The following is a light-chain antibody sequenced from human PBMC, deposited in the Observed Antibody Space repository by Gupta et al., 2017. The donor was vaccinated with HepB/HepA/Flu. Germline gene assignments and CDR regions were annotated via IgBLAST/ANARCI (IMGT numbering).Light chain of an antibody. J-gene: IGKJ2*01. CDR1: QTIGNF. Sequence: EVVLTQSPVTLSLSPGESATLSCRASQTIGNFLAWYQQRPGQAPRLLIYDVFNMATGIPARFSGSASGTDFTLTISSLEPEDFAVYYCQQRFSWPATSGQGTKLEIK. V-gene: IGKV3-11*01. CDR2: DVF. CDR3: QQRFSWPAT.